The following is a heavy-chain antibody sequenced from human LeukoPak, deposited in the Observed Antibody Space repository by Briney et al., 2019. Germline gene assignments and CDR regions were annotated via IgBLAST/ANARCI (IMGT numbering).Heavy chain of an antibody. CDR3: ARGPAAVHP. Sequence: SETLSLTCAVYDYSLTNHYWIWIRQPPGKGLEWIGEILHTGSTNYNPSFKGRVTISIDTSKDQFFLSLTSVTAADTAVYYCARGPAAVHPWGQGTLVTVSS. CDR2: ILHTGST. CDR1: DYSLTNHY. V-gene: IGHV4-34*12. J-gene: IGHJ5*02. D-gene: IGHD6-13*01.